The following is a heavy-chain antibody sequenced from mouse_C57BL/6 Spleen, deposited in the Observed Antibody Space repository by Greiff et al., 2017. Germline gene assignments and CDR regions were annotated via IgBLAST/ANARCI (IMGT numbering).Heavy chain of an antibody. Sequence: QVQLKQSGAELVKPGASVKISCKASGYAFSSYWMNWVKQRPGKGLEWIGQIYPGDGDTNYNGKFKGKATLTADKSSSTAYMQLSSLTSEDSAVYFCARSDDYDVNYYAMDYWGQGTSVTVSS. CDR2: IYPGDGDT. CDR1: GYAFSSYW. D-gene: IGHD2-4*01. CDR3: ARSDDYDVNYYAMDY. J-gene: IGHJ4*01. V-gene: IGHV1-80*01.